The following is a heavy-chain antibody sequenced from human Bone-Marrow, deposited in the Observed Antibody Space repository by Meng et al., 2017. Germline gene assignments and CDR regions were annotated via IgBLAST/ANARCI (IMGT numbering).Heavy chain of an antibody. D-gene: IGHD2-21*01. V-gene: IGHV3-21*01. J-gene: IGHJ4*02. Sequence: GESLKISCAASGITFSSYNMNWVRQAPGKGLEWVSSISSSSSYIYYADSMKGRFTISRDNAKNSLYLQMNSLRVEDTAVYYCVRVEPGIDMRIWGQGTLVTVSS. CDR1: GITFSSYN. CDR3: VRVEPGIDMRI. CDR2: ISSSSSYI.